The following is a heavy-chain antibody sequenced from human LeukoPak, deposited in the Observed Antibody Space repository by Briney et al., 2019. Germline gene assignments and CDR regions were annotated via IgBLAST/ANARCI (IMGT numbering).Heavy chain of an antibody. V-gene: IGHV1-18*01. CDR3: ARDLPAYYYDSSGISHAFDI. J-gene: IGHJ3*02. CDR2: ISAYNGNT. Sequence: GASVKVSCKASGYTFTSYGISWVRQAPGQGLEWMGWISAYNGNTNYAQKLQGRVTMTTDTSTSTAYMELRSLRSDDTAVYYCARDLPAYYYDSSGISHAFDIWGQGTMVTVSS. D-gene: IGHD3-22*01. CDR1: GYTFTSYG.